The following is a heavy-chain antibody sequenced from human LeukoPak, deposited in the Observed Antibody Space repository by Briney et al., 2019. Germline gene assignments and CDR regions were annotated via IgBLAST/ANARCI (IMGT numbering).Heavy chain of an antibody. V-gene: IGHV1-18*01. CDR2: ISAYNGNT. CDR3: ARFYGDYADSP. CDR1: DYTFINYG. D-gene: IGHD4-17*01. J-gene: IGHJ5*02. Sequence: ASVKVSCKASDYTFINYGISWVRQAPGQGLEWMGWISAYNGNTNYVQKLQGRVTMTTDTSTSTAYMELRSLRSDDTAVYYCARFYGDYADSPWGQGTLVTVSS.